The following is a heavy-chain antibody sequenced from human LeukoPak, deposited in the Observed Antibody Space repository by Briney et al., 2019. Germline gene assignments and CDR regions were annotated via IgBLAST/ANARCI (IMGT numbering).Heavy chain of an antibody. Sequence: GASEKVSCKASGYTFTSYGISWVRQAPGQGLEWMGWISAYNGNTNYAQKLQGRVTMTTDTSTSTAYMELRSLRSDDTAVYYCARAVEWWELPQRMDVWGQGTTVTVSS. D-gene: IGHD1-26*01. V-gene: IGHV1-18*01. CDR2: ISAYNGNT. CDR1: GYTFTSYG. CDR3: ARAVEWWELPQRMDV. J-gene: IGHJ6*02.